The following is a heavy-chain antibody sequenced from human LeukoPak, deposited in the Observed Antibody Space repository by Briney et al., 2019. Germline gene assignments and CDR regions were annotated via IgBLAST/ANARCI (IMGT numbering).Heavy chain of an antibody. J-gene: IGHJ4*02. CDR2: INPSGGST. V-gene: IGHV1-46*01. CDR1: GYTFTSYY. CDR3: AIEQHLVIHY. D-gene: IGHD6-13*01. Sequence: GASVKVSCKASGYTFTSYYMHWVRQAPGQGLEWMGIINPSGGSTSYAQKFQGRVTMTRDTSTSTAYMELSSLTSEDTAVYYCAIEQHLVIHYWGQGTLVTVSS.